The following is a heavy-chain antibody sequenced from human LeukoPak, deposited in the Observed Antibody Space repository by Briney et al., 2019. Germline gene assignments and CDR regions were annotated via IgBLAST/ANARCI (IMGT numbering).Heavy chain of an antibody. V-gene: IGHV3-30*02. CDR1: GFTFSSYE. Sequence: PGGSLRLSCAASGFTFSSYEINWVRQAPGKGLEWVATIRYDGSYQWYAESVKGRFIISRDNPRNTLYLQMNILRNEDTAVYYCAKEGTPQVSTWYDLWGQGTQVIVSS. D-gene: IGHD3-10*01. J-gene: IGHJ5*02. CDR2: IRYDGSYQ. CDR3: AKEGTPQVSTWYDL.